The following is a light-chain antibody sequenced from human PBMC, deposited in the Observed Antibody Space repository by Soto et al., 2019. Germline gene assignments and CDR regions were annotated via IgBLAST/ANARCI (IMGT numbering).Light chain of an antibody. CDR2: DVS. CDR1: SSDVGGYNY. CDR3: SSYTSSSTLV. V-gene: IGLV2-14*01. J-gene: IGLJ1*01. Sequence: QSALTQPASVSGSPGQSVTISCTGTSSDVGGYNYVSWYQQHPGKAPKLMIYDVSNRPSGVSNRFSGSKSGNTAYLTISGLQAEDEADYYCSSYTSSSTLVFGPGTKLTVL.